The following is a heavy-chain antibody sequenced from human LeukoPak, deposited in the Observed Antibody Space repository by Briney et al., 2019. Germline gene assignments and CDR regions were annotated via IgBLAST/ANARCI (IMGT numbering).Heavy chain of an antibody. CDR3: ARLSAYYYGSYFYYYMDV. CDR1: GFTFSSYT. V-gene: IGHV3-21*01. J-gene: IGHJ6*03. Sequence: GGSLRLSCAASGFTFSSYTMNWVRQAPGKGLEWVSSITSSSIYIYYADSVKGRFTISRDNAKNSLSLQLNSLRAEDTAVYYCARLSAYYYGSYFYYYMDVWGKGTTVTVSS. CDR2: ITSSSIYI. D-gene: IGHD3-10*01.